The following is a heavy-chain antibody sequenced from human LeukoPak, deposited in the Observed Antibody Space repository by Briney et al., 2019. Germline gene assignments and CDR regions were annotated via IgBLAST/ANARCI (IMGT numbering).Heavy chain of an antibody. CDR2: ISGSGGST. J-gene: IGHJ4*02. CDR1: GFTFSRLA. V-gene: IGHV3-23*01. Sequence: GGSLRLSCAASGFTFSRLAMSWVRQAPGKGLEWVSAISGSGGSTYYADSVKGRFTISRDNSKNTLYLQMNSLRAEDTAVYYCANGYDFWSGYLDYWGQGTLVTVSS. D-gene: IGHD3-3*01. CDR3: ANGYDFWSGYLDY.